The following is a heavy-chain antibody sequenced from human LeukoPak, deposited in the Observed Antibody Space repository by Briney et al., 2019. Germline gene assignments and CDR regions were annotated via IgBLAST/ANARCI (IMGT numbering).Heavy chain of an antibody. D-gene: IGHD5-18*01. J-gene: IGHJ4*02. CDR2: INSDGSST. Sequence: QPGGSLRLSCAASGFTFSSYWMHWVRQAPGKGLVWVSRINSDGSSTSYADSVKGRFTISRDNAKNTLYLQMNSLRAEDTAVYYCAVSGYSYGPGLDYWGQGTLVTVSS. CDR3: AVSGYSYGPGLDY. V-gene: IGHV3-74*01. CDR1: GFTFSSYW.